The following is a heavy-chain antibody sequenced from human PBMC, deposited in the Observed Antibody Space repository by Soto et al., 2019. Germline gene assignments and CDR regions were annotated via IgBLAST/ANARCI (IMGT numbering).Heavy chain of an antibody. D-gene: IGHD2-21*02. CDR1: GFTFSSYA. J-gene: IGHJ3*02. Sequence: QVQLVESGGGVVQPGRSLRLSCAASGFTFSSYAMHWVRHAPGKGLEWVAVISYDGSNKYYADSVKGRFTISRDNSKNTQYLQMNSLRAEDTAVYYCARGAGGDKTTDAFDIWGQGTMVTVSS. CDR3: ARGAGGDKTTDAFDI. CDR2: ISYDGSNK. V-gene: IGHV3-30-3*01.